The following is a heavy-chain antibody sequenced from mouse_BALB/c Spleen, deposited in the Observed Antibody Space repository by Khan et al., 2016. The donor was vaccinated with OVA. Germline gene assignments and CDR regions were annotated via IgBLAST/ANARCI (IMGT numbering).Heavy chain of an antibody. V-gene: IGHV1-7*01. Sequence: QVRLQQSGAELAKPGASVKMSCKASGYTFTSYWMHWVKQRPGQGLEWIGYINPSTGYSEYNQKFKDKATLTADKSSSTAYMQLSSLTSDDSAVYYCANHGRSSAWFAYLGQGTLVTVSA. CDR1: GYTFTSYW. J-gene: IGHJ3*01. D-gene: IGHD1-1*01. CDR3: ANHGRSSAWFAY. CDR2: INPSTGYS.